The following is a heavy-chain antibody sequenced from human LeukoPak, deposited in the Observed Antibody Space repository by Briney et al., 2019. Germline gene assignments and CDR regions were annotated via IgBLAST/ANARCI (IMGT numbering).Heavy chain of an antibody. CDR1: GYTFTSYD. D-gene: IGHD6-19*01. Sequence: ASVKVSCKASGYTFTSYDINWVRQATGQGLEWMGWMNPNSGNTGYAQKFQGRVTMTRNTSISTAYMELSSLRSEDTAVYYCARGTGYSSGWYHDFDYWGQGTLVTVSS. J-gene: IGHJ4*02. CDR2: MNPNSGNT. CDR3: ARGTGYSSGWYHDFDY. V-gene: IGHV1-8*01.